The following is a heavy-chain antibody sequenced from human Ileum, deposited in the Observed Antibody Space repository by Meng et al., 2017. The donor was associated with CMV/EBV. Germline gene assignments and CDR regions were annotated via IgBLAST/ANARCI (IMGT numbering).Heavy chain of an antibody. CDR1: GGSISGGDYY. CDR2: IKQDGSLK. J-gene: IGHJ4*02. Sequence: GGSLRLSCNVSGGSISGGDYYWGWIRQPPGKGLEWVASIKQDGSLKYSVDSVTGRFTISRDNAKNSLYLEMNSLRGEDTAVYYCAKNQLADDIVFYNWGQGTLVTVSS. CDR3: AKNQLADDIVFYN. V-gene: IGHV3-7*01. D-gene: IGHD1-1*01.